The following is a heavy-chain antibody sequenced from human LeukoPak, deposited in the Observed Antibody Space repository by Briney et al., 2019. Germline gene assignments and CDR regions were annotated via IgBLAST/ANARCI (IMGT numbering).Heavy chain of an antibody. Sequence: GGSLRLSCAASGFIFSSYSMNWVRQAPGKGLEWISYISSSSSTIYYADSVKGRFTISRDNAKNSLYLQMNSLRSEDTAVYYCASHGSVTAIRSYWYFDLWGRGTLVTVSS. D-gene: IGHD2-21*02. CDR2: ISSSSSTI. CDR1: GFIFSSYS. CDR3: ASHGSVTAIRSYWYFDL. V-gene: IGHV3-48*01. J-gene: IGHJ2*01.